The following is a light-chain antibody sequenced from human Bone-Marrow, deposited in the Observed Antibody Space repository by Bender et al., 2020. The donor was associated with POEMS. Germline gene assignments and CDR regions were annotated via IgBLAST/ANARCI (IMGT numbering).Light chain of an antibody. J-gene: IGLJ2*01. Sequence: SALTQPASVSGSPGQSITISCTGTSSDVGSYNLVSWYQQHPGEAPKLMIYEVSKRPSRVSTRFSGSKSGHTASLTISGLQAEDEADYYCCSYAGSATPVIFGGGTKLTVL. CDR3: CSYAGSATPVI. CDR2: EVS. CDR1: SSDVGSYNL. V-gene: IGLV2-23*02.